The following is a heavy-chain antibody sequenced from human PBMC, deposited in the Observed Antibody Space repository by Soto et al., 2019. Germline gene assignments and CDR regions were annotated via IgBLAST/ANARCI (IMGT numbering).Heavy chain of an antibody. J-gene: IGHJ4*02. CDR3: ARDLGGWTDY. CDR1: GYTFTSYA. V-gene: IGHV1-3*01. Sequence: QVQRVQSGAEVKKPGASVKVSCKASGYTFTSYAMQWVRQAPGQRLEWMGWINAGNGNTKYSPKFQGRVTITSDTSASTDYMELGSLRSEDTAVYYCARDLGGWTDYWGQGTLVTVSS. D-gene: IGHD6-19*01. CDR2: INAGNGNT.